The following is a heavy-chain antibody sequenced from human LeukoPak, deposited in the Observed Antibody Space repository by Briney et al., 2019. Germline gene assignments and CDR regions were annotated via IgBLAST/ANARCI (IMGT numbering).Heavy chain of an antibody. CDR1: GFTFSAYG. CDR3: AKRHPTSWYVVDY. Sequence: GGSLRLSCAASGFTFSAYGMDWVHQAPGKGLDWVAFISDHEINKYYADSVKGRFAISRDNSKNTLYLQMNSLRAEDTAVYYCAKRHPTSWYVVDYWGQGTLVTVSS. J-gene: IGHJ4*02. CDR2: ISDHEINK. D-gene: IGHD6-13*01. V-gene: IGHV3-30*18.